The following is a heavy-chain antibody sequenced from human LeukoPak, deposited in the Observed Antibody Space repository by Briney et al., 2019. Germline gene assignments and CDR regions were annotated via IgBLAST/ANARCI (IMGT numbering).Heavy chain of an antibody. V-gene: IGHV4-61*01. J-gene: IGHJ4*02. CDR2: IYYSGST. CDR3: ARSGGYAITY. D-gene: IGHD3-16*01. CDR1: GGSVSSGSYY. Sequence: SETLSLTCTVSGGSVSSGSYYWSWIRQPPGKGLEWIGYIYYSGSTNYNPSLKSRVTISVDTSKNQFSLKLSSVTAADTAVYYCARSGGYAITYWGQGTLVTVSS.